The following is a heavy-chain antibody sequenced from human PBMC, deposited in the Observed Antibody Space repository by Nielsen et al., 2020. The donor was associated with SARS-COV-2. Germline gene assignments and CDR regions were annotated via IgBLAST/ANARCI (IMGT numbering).Heavy chain of an antibody. J-gene: IGHJ4*02. Sequence: ETLSLTCAASGFTFSSYSMNWVRQAPGKGLEWVSYISSSSSTIYYADSVKGRFTISRDNAKNSLYLQMNSLRAEDTAVYYCARGVTTYDYWGQGTLVTVSS. V-gene: IGHV3-48*01. CDR3: ARGVTTYDY. CDR2: ISSSSSTI. CDR1: GFTFSSYS. D-gene: IGHD4-17*01.